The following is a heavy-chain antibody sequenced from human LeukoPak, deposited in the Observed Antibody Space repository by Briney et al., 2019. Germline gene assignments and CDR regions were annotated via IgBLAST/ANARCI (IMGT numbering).Heavy chain of an antibody. D-gene: IGHD6-13*01. J-gene: IGHJ4*02. CDR3: ARAGIAAAGYFDY. Sequence: QPGGSLRLSCAASGFTVSSNYMSWVRQAPGKGLEWVSVIYGGGSTYYADSVKGRFTISRDNSKNTLYLQMNSLRAEDTAVYYCARAGIAAAGYFDYWGQGTLVTVSS. V-gene: IGHV3-66*01. CDR1: GFTVSSNY. CDR2: IYGGGST.